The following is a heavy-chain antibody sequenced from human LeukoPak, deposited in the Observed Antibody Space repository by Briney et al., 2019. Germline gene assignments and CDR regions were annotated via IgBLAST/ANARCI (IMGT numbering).Heavy chain of an antibody. CDR2: ISYDGNIK. Sequence: GGSLRLSCAASGFTFSSDAMHWVRQAPGKGLEWVAFISYDGNIKRYADSVKGRFTISRDNSKNTLYLQMNSLRAEDTAVYHCAKDRSTTWACDYWGQGTLVSVSS. V-gene: IGHV3-30*18. CDR3: AKDRSTTWACDY. J-gene: IGHJ4*02. CDR1: GFTFSSDA. D-gene: IGHD1-14*01.